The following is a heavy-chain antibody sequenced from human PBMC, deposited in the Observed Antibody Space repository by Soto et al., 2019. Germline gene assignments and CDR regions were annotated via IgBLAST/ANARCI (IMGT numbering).Heavy chain of an antibody. D-gene: IGHD5-18*01. CDR3: ARDFTRGIHDAFDI. V-gene: IGHV1-69*04. CDR2: IIPILGIA. Sequence: ASVKVSCKASGGTFSSYTISWVRQATGQGLEWMGRIIPILGIANYAQKFQGRVTITADKSTSTAYMELSSLRSEDTAVYYCARDFTRGIHDAFDIWGQGTMVTVSS. J-gene: IGHJ3*02. CDR1: GGTFSSYT.